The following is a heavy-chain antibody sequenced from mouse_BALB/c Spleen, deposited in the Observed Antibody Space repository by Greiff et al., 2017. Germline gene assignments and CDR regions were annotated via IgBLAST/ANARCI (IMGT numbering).Heavy chain of an antibody. Sequence: DVQLVESGPGLVKPSQSLSLTCSVTGYSITSGYYWNWIRQFPGNKLEWMGYISYDGSNNYNPSLKNRISITRDTSKNQFFLKLNSVTTEDTATYYCARGGYFWYFDVWGAGTTVTVSS. J-gene: IGHJ1*01. CDR1: GYSITSGYY. CDR3: ARGGYFWYFDV. V-gene: IGHV3-6*02. D-gene: IGHD2-3*01. CDR2: ISYDGSN.